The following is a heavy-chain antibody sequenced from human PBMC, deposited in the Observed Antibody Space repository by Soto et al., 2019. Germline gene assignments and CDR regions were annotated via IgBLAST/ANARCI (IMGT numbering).Heavy chain of an antibody. Sequence: QVQLQESGPGLVRPAETLSLTCSVSTDSMRTYYWTWVRQSPGTGLEWIGYVYHTGRTKYNPSLESRVTISLDMSKKQFSLQVTSVTAADTAVYYCARDDTTGLPEFWGQGTLVSVSS. D-gene: IGHD4-17*01. V-gene: IGHV4-59*01. CDR1: TDSMRTYY. CDR3: ARDDTTGLPEF. J-gene: IGHJ4*02. CDR2: VYHTGRT.